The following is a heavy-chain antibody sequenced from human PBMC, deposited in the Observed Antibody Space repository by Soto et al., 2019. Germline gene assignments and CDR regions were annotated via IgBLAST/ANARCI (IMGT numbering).Heavy chain of an antibody. CDR2: IYYSGST. CDR1: GGSISSSNYY. V-gene: IGHV4-39*07. J-gene: IGHJ6*02. CDR3: ARDYPSNYVWGSHLVDV. D-gene: IGHD3-16*02. Sequence: SETLSLTCTVSGGSISSSNYYWGWIRQPPGKGLEWIGNIYYSGSTYYNPSLKSRVTISVDTSKNQFSLKLSSMTAADTAVYYCARDYPSNYVWGSHLVDVWGQGTTVTVSS.